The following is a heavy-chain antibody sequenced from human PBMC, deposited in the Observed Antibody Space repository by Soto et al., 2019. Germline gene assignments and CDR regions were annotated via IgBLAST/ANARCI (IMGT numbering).Heavy chain of an antibody. CDR3: ARDRNGYSSGWSPALYYYCCGKDV. D-gene: IGHD6-19*01. CDR2: LWYDGSNK. J-gene: IGHJ6*02. Sequence: GGSLRLSCAASGFTFSSYGMHWVRQAPGKGLEGVAVLWYDGSNKYYADSVKGRFTISRDNSKNTLYLQMNSLRAEDTAVYYCARDRNGYSSGWSPALYYYCCGKDVWGQGTMVTVSS. CDR1: GFTFSSYG. V-gene: IGHV3-33*01.